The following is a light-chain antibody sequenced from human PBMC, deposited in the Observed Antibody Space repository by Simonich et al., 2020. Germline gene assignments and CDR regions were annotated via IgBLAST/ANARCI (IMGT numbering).Light chain of an antibody. CDR2: DVS. Sequence: QSALTQPRSVSGSPGQSVTISSTGTSSDVGGYNSVSWDQQHPGKAPKLMIYDVSKRTSGVPDRFSGSKSGNTASLTISGLQAEDEADYYCCSYAGSYNWVFGGGTKLTVL. CDR3: CSYAGSYNWV. CDR1: SSDVGGYNS. V-gene: IGLV2-11*01. J-gene: IGLJ3*02.